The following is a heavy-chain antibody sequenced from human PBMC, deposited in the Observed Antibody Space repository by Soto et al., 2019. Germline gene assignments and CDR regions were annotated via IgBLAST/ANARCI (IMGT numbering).Heavy chain of an antibody. V-gene: IGHV2-5*01. CDR2: IYWNDDK. J-gene: IGHJ5*02. CDR1: GFSLSTSGVG. Sequence: QITLKESGPTLVKPTQTLTLTCTFSGFSLSTSGVGVGWIRQPPGKALEWLALIYWNDDKRYSPSLKSRLTITKDTSKNQVVLTMTNMDPVGTATYYCAHSYIVVVPAAMSAADWFDPWGQGTLVTVSS. CDR3: AHSYIVVVPAAMSAADWFDP. D-gene: IGHD2-2*01.